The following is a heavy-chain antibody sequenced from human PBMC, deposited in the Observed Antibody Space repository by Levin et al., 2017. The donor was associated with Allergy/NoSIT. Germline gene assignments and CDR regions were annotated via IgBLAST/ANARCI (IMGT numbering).Heavy chain of an antibody. V-gene: IGHV6-1*01. J-gene: IGHJ3*02. CDR1: GDSVSSDPAA. Sequence: SQTLSLTCVISGDSVSSDPAAWTWNRQSPSRGLEWLGRTYYRSKWYYDYATSVKSRIIINPDTSKNQFSLHLSSVTPEDTGVYYCARDPDSPDAFDIWGQGTVVTVSS. D-gene: IGHD1-14*01. CDR3: ARDPDSPDAFDI. CDR2: TYYRSKWYY.